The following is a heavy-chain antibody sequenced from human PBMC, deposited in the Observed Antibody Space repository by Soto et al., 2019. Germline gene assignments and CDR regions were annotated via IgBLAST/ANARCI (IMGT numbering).Heavy chain of an antibody. D-gene: IGHD6-13*01. CDR1: GYTFTSYD. J-gene: IGHJ4*02. CDR3: AREHSSSWRFDY. V-gene: IGHV1-8*01. CDR2: MNPNSGNT. Sequence: QVQLVQSGAEVKKPGASVKVSCKASGYTFTSYDINWVRQATGQGLEWMGWMNPNSGNTGYAQKFQGRVTRTRNTSISTAYMELRSLRSEDTAVYYCAREHSSSWRFDYWGQGTLVTVSS.